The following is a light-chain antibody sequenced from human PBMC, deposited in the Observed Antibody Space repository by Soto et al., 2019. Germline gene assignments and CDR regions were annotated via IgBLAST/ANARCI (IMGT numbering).Light chain of an antibody. CDR3: HQRQSWPRT. CDR1: QSVSSF. Sequence: EIVLTQSPATLSVTPGERATLSCMASQSVSSFLAWYQQKPGQAPRLLIYDASNRATGIPARFSASGSGTDFTLTISDVQPEDFALYYCHQRQSWPRTFGQGTKVDIK. V-gene: IGKV3-11*01. CDR2: DAS. J-gene: IGKJ1*01.